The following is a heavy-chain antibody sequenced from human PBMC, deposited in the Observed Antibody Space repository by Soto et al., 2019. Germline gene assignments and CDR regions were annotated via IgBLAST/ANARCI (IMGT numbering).Heavy chain of an antibody. V-gene: IGHV6-1*01. CDR2: TYSRSRWYN. J-gene: IGHJ6*03. Sequence: PSQTLSLTGAISVGVGACNRAASNWIRQSPSRGLEWLGRTYSRSRWYNDYAISVKSRITVNPDTYKKQYSLQLNSVAPEDPAVYYCAGSTSLQWSYMAAWAKGTTVPVSS. D-gene: IGHD2-15*01. CDR1: VGVGACNRAA. CDR3: AGSTSLQWSYMAA.